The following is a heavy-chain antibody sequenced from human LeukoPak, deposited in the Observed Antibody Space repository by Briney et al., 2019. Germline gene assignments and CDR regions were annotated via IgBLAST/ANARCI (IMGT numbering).Heavy chain of an antibody. J-gene: IGHJ4*02. V-gene: IGHV3-53*01. CDR1: GFTVSSNY. CDR3: ARGASSSFTYYDNSGYYYEDY. Sequence: GGSLRLSCAASGFTVSSNYMSWVRQAPGKGLEWVSVIYSGGSAFYADSVKGRFTISRDNSKNTLYLQMNSLRAEDTAVYYCARGASSSFTYYDNSGYYYEDYWGQGTLVTVSS. D-gene: IGHD3-22*01. CDR2: IYSGGSA.